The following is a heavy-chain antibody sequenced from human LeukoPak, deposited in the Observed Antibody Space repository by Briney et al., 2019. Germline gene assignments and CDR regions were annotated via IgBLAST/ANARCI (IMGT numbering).Heavy chain of an antibody. J-gene: IGHJ4*02. V-gene: IGHV3-23*01. CDR1: GFTFSSYA. Sequence: GGSLRLSCPASGFTFSSYAMSWVRQAPGKGLEWVSPISGSGGSTHYADSVKGRFTIPRDNSKNTLYLQMNSLRAEDTAVYYCAKGDYYDSSGYYPDWGQGTLVTVSS. CDR3: AKGDYYDSSGYYPD. D-gene: IGHD3-22*01. CDR2: ISGSGGST.